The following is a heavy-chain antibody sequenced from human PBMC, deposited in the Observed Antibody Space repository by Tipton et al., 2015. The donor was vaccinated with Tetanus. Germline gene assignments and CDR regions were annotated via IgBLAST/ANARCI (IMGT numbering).Heavy chain of an antibody. Sequence: GLVKPSETLSLTCTVSGGSISSYYWSWIRQPPGKGLEWIGYIYYSGSTNYNPSLKSRVTISVDTPKNQFSLKLTSLTVADTAVYYCARGGTDIYGPRGFDLWGRGTLVTVSS. V-gene: IGHV4-59*12. CDR3: ARGGTDIYGPRGFDL. CDR2: IYYSGST. J-gene: IGHJ2*01. D-gene: IGHD5-18*01. CDR1: GGSISSYY.